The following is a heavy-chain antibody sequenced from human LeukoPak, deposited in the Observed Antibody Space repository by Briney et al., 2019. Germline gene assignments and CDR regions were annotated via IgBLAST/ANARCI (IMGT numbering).Heavy chain of an antibody. J-gene: IGHJ6*02. V-gene: IGHV1-24*01. CDR1: GYTLTELS. CDR3: ARDLRGVGAQSVYYYYGMDV. D-gene: IGHD1-26*01. Sequence: ASVKVSCKVSGYTLTELSMHWVRQSPGKGLEWMGGFDPEDGETIYAQKFQGRVTMTEDTSTDTAYMELSSLRSEDTAVYYCARDLRGVGAQSVYYYYGMDVWGQGTTVTVSS. CDR2: FDPEDGET.